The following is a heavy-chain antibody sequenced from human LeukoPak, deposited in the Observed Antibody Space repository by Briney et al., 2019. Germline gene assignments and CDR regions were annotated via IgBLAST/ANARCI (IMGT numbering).Heavy chain of an antibody. Sequence: PGGSLRLSCAASGFTFSNNWMTWVRQAPGKGLEWVASVKKDASEKSYVDSVKGRFTISRDNAKNSLYLQKNSLRVEDTAVYYCARGPPYGSRSDYLDSWGQGILVTVSS. CDR3: ARGPPYGSRSDYLDS. J-gene: IGHJ4*02. D-gene: IGHD3-10*01. CDR2: VKKDASEK. CDR1: GFTFSNNW. V-gene: IGHV3-7*01.